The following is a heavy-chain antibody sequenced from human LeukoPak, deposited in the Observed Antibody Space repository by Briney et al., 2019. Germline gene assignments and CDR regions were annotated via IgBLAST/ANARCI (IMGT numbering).Heavy chain of an antibody. CDR3: ARHSGYDDDAFDI. D-gene: IGHD5-12*01. Sequence: SETLSLTCAVYGGSFSGYYWSWIRQPPGKGLEWIGYIYYSGSTNYNPSLKSRVTISVDTSKNQFSLKLSSVTAADAAVYYCARHSGYDDDAFDIWGQGTMVTVSS. CDR2: IYYSGST. V-gene: IGHV4-59*08. J-gene: IGHJ3*02. CDR1: GGSFSGYY.